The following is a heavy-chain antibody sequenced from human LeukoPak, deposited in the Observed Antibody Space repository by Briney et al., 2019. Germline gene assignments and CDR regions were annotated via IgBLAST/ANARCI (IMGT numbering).Heavy chain of an antibody. J-gene: IGHJ4*02. D-gene: IGHD6-19*01. CDR3: AKASRQGAVASPLDY. V-gene: IGHV3-23*01. Sequence: PGGSLRLSCAASGFMFTTYAMSWVRQAPGKGLEWVSAIGGDGGRTYYADSVKGRFTISRDNSKDTVFLQMNSLRAEDTAVYYCAKASRQGAVASPLDYWGQGTLVTVPS. CDR1: GFMFTTYA. CDR2: IGGDGGRT.